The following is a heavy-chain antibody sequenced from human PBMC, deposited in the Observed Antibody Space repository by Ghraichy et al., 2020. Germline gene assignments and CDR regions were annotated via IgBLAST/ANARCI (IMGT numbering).Heavy chain of an antibody. CDR1: GFTVSSNY. V-gene: IGHV3-53*01. CDR3: ASQDGYA. J-gene: IGHJ5*02. D-gene: IGHD5-24*01. CDR2: IYSGGST. Sequence: GESLNISCAASGFTVSSNYMSWVRQAPGKGLEWVSVIYSGGSTYYADSVKGRFTISRDNSKNTLYLQMNSLRAEDTAVYYCASQDGYAWGQGTLVTVSS.